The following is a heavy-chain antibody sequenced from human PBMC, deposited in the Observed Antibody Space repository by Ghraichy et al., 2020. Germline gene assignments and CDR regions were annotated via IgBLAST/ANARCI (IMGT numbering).Heavy chain of an antibody. CDR1: GGSISSHY. V-gene: IGHV4-59*11. CDR3: ARGGSYGQWLVQLI. J-gene: IGHJ3*02. Sequence: SQTLSLTCTVSGGSISSHYWSWLRQPPGKGLEWIGYIYYSGNTNYNPSLKSRVTISVDTSKNQFSLNLSSVTAADTAVYYCARGGSYGQWLVQLIWGQGTMVTVSS. CDR2: IYYSGNT. D-gene: IGHD6-19*01.